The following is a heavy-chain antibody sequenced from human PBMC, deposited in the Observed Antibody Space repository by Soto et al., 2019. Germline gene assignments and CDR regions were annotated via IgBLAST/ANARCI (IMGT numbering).Heavy chain of an antibody. J-gene: IGHJ4*02. CDR2: IYHSGST. CDR3: ASSHAGAHITAAVH. V-gene: IGHV4-30-2*01. CDR1: GGSISSDGYS. D-gene: IGHD6-13*01. Sequence: QLQLQESGSGLVKPSQTLSLTCAVSGGSISSDGYSWSWIRQPPGKGLEWIGYIYHSGSTYYNPSLKSRVPISVDRSTNQFSLKLSSVTAADTAVYYCASSHAGAHITAAVHWGQGTLVTVSS.